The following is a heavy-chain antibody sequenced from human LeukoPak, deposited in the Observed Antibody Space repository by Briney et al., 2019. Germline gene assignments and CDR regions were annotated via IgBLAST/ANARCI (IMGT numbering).Heavy chain of an antibody. CDR3: ARAGYGDSDFDY. Sequence: ASVKVSCKASGGTFRNYAISWVRQAPGQGLEWMGWINPNSGGTNYAQKFQGRVTMTRDTSISTAYMELSRLRSDDTAVYYCARAGYGDSDFDYWGQGTLVTVSS. CDR1: GGTFRNYA. J-gene: IGHJ4*02. CDR2: INPNSGGT. D-gene: IGHD4-17*01. V-gene: IGHV1-2*02.